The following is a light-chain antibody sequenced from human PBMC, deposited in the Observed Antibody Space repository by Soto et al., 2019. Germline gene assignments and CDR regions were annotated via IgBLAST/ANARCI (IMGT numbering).Light chain of an antibody. CDR3: QQCSNWPIT. V-gene: IGKV3-11*01. Sequence: EIVLKHSPATLSLTPGERATLSCRASQSVSSYLAWYQQKPGQAPRLLIYDASNRATGIPARFSGSGSGTDFTLTISSLEPEDFALYYCQQCSNWPITFGQGTRLEIK. J-gene: IGKJ5*01. CDR1: QSVSSY. CDR2: DAS.